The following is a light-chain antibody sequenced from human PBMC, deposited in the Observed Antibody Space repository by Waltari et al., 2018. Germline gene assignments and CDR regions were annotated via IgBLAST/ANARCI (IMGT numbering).Light chain of an antibody. Sequence: LVLTQSPSASASLGASVKLTCSLPGEYRAYAIPWHQQQPLKGPRYLMTVNSDGSHKKGDVISERFSGSSSDLDRYLIISRLQSDDEADYFCQTWGTGIQVFGSGTKLTVL. V-gene: IGLV4-69*01. CDR2: VNSDGSH. CDR1: GEYRAYA. CDR3: QTWGTGIQV. J-gene: IGLJ3*02.